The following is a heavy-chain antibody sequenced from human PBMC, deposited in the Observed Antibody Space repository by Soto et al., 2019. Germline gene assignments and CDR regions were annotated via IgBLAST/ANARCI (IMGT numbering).Heavy chain of an antibody. J-gene: IGHJ6*03. CDR2: INSDGSST. V-gene: IGHV3-74*01. CDR3: AHGHSLGTIFGVVMSSHYYYYMDV. D-gene: IGHD3-3*01. Sequence: EVQLVESGGGLVQPGGSLRLSCAASGFTFSSYCMHWVRQAPGKGLVWVSRINSDGSSTSYADSVKGRFTISRDNAKNTLYLQMNSLSAEGTAVYYCAHGHSLGTIFGVVMSSHYYYYMDVWVKGATVTVSS. CDR1: GFTFSSYC.